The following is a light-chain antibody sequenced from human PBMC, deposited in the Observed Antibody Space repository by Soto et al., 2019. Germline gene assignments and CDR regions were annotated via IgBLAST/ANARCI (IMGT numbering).Light chain of an antibody. CDR2: SNN. J-gene: IGLJ3*02. CDR3: AAWDDSLNGYWV. Sequence: QPVLTQPPSASGTPGRRVTISCSGGNSNIGSNPVNWYQQLPGTAPKLLIYSNNQRPSGVPDRFSGSKSGTSASLAISGLQSEDEADYYCAAWDDSLNGYWVFGGGTKLTVL. V-gene: IGLV1-44*01. CDR1: NSNIGSNP.